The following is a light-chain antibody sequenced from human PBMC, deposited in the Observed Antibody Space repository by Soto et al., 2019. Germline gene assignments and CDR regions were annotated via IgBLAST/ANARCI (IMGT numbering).Light chain of an antibody. V-gene: IGLV2-14*01. CDR1: SSDVGGYNY. CDR2: DVS. CDR3: SSYTSSSTLGV. J-gene: IGLJ2*01. Sequence: QSALTQPASVSGSPGQSIIISCTGTSSDVGGYNYVSWYQQHPGKAPKLMIYDVSNRPSGVSNRFSGSKSGNTASLTISGLQAEDEADYYCSSYTSSSTLGVFGGGTQLTVL.